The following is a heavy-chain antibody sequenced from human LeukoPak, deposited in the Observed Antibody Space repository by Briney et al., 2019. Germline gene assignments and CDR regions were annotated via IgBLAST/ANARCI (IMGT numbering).Heavy chain of an antibody. Sequence: ASVKVSCKASGYTFTSYGISWVRQAPGQGLEWMGWISAYNGNTKYAQKVQGRVTMTRDTSTSTAYMELRSLRSDDTAVYYCARDYTPVGFDYWGQGTLVTVSS. D-gene: IGHD1-26*01. CDR3: ARDYTPVGFDY. CDR2: ISAYNGNT. CDR1: GYTFTSYG. V-gene: IGHV1-18*01. J-gene: IGHJ4*02.